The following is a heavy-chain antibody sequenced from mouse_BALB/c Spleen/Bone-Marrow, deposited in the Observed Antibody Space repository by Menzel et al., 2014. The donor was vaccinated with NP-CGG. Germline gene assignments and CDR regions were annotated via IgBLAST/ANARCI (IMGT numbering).Heavy chain of an antibody. CDR2: ISNGGGST. V-gene: IGHV5-12*02. Sequence: VQLKESGGGLVQPGGSLKLSCATSGFTFSDYYMYWVRQTPEKRLEWVAYISNGGGSTYYPDTVKGRFTISRDNAKNTLYLQMSRLKSEDTAMYYCARHAEVRRDAMDYWVKEPQSPSPQ. D-gene: IGHD2-14*01. CDR3: ARHAEVRRDAMDY. CDR1: GFTFSDYY. J-gene: IGHJ4*01.